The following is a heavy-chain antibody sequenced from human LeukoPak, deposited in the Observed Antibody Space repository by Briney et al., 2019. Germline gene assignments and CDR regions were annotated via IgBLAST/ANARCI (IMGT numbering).Heavy chain of an antibody. V-gene: IGHV4-39*01. CDR1: GGSISSSSYY. CDR3: ARHPTEWELLRFDY. D-gene: IGHD1-26*01. Sequence: SETLSLTCTVSGGSISSSSYYWGWIRQPPGKGLEWIGSIYYSGSTYYNPSLKSRVTISVDTSKNQFSLKLSSATAADTAVHYCARHPTEWELLRFDYWGQGTLVTVSS. CDR2: IYYSGST. J-gene: IGHJ4*02.